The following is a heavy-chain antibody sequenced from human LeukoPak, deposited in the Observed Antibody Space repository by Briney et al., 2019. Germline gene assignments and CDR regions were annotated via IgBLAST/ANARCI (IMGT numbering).Heavy chain of an antibody. D-gene: IGHD3-10*01. CDR2: IIPIFGTA. Sequence: SVKVSCKASGGTFSSYAISWVRQAPGQGLEWMGGIIPIFGTANYAQKFQGRVTITADESTSTAYMELSSLRSEDTAVYYCARDWRSGSYLLGSGVWGQGTLVTVSS. CDR3: ARDWRSGSYLLGSGV. V-gene: IGHV1-69*13. J-gene: IGHJ4*02. CDR1: GGTFSSYA.